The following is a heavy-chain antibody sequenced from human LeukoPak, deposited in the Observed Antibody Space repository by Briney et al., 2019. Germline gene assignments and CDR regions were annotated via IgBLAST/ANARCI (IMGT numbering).Heavy chain of an antibody. Sequence: GSLRLSCAASGFTFSLYAMNWVRQAPGKGLEWVSYINDDSSDIHYAGSVKGRFTISRDDARKTLYLQLSSLRVEDTAVYYCARDTFQPGLIDSWGQGTLVTVSS. J-gene: IGHJ4*02. D-gene: IGHD2-2*01. V-gene: IGHV3-21*05. CDR2: INDDSSDI. CDR1: GFTFSLYA. CDR3: ARDTFQPGLIDS.